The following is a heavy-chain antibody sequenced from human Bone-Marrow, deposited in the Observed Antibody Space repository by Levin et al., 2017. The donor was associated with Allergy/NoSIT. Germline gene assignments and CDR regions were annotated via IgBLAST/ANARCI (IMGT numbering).Heavy chain of an antibody. J-gene: IGHJ5*02. CDR1: GFTFSSHG. V-gene: IGHV3-30*18. CDR2: ISHDGSDK. D-gene: IGHD6-19*01. CDR3: TKVGSPMAVAGTMES. Sequence: GGSLRLSCAASGFTFSSHGIHWVRQAPGKGLEWVAVISHDGSDKYYGDSVKGRFTISRDNSKNTLYLQMNSLRAEDTAVYYCTKVGSPMAVAGTMESWDQGTLVTVSS.